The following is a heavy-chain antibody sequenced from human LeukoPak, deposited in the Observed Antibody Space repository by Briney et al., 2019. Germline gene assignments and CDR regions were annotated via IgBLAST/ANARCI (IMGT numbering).Heavy chain of an antibody. CDR1: GGSISSSSYY. CDR2: IYYSGST. V-gene: IGHV4-39*07. J-gene: IGHJ5*02. CDR3: ARGGDIRHYDILAFDP. Sequence: SETLSLTCTVSGGSISSSSYYWGWIRQPPGKGLEWIGSIYYSGSTYYNPSLKSRVTISVDTSKNQFSLKLSSVTAADTAVYYCARGGDIRHYDILAFDPWGQGTLVTVSS. D-gene: IGHD3-9*01.